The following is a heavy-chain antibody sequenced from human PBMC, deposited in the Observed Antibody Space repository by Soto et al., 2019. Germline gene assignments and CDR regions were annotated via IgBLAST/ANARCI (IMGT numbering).Heavy chain of an antibody. CDR3: AKVRVTFGGVIADCDY. D-gene: IGHD3-16*02. V-gene: IGHV1-69*13. Sequence: GASVKVSCKASGYTFTSYAISWVRQAPGQGLEWMGGIIPIFGTANYAQKFQGRVTITADESTSTAYMELSSLRFEDTAVYYCAKVRVTFGGVIADCDYWGQGTLVTVSS. CDR2: IIPIFGTA. CDR1: GYTFTSYA. J-gene: IGHJ4*02.